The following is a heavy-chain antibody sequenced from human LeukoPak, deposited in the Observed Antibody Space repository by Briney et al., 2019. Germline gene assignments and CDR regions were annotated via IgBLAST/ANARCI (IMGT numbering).Heavy chain of an antibody. Sequence: GGSLRLSCAASGFTFSSYSMNWVRQAPGKGLEWVSYISSSSSTIYYADSVKGRFTISRDNAKNSLYLQMNSLRAEDTAVYYCASFPTGVDVWGQGTLVTVSS. CDR1: GFTFSSYS. D-gene: IGHD1-14*01. J-gene: IGHJ4*03. CDR2: ISSSSSTI. CDR3: ASFPTGVDV. V-gene: IGHV3-48*04.